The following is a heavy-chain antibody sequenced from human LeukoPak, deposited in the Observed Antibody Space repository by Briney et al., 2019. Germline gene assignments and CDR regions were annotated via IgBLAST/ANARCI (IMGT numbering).Heavy chain of an antibody. CDR2: IYYSGST. CDR3: ARVLRHYGSGPSAFFDY. Sequence: WIRQPPGKGLEWIGSIYYSGSTYYNPSLKSRVTISVDTSKNQFSLKLSSVTAADTAVYYCARVLRHYGSGPSAFFDYWGQGTLVTVSS. V-gene: IGHV4-39*07. D-gene: IGHD3-10*01. J-gene: IGHJ4*02.